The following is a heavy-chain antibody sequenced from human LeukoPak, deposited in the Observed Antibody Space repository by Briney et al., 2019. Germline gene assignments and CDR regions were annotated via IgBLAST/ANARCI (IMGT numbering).Heavy chain of an antibody. CDR2: ISGSGGST. Sequence: GGSLRLSCAASGFTFSSYAMSWVRQAPGKGLEWVSGISGSGGSTYYEDSVKGRFTISRDNSRNTLYLQMNSPRAGETAVYYCAILPGYSSGWYEVNYWGQGTLVTVSS. CDR1: GFTFSSYA. J-gene: IGHJ4*02. V-gene: IGHV3-23*01. D-gene: IGHD6-13*01. CDR3: AILPGYSSGWYEVNY.